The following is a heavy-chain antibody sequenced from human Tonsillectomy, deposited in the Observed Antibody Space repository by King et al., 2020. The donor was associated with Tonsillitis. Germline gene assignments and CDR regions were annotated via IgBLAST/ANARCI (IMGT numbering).Heavy chain of an antibody. CDR2: ISGSGGST. Sequence: VQLVESGGGLVQPGGSLRLSCAASGFTFSSYAMSWVRQAPGKGLEWVSAISGSGGSTYYADSVKGRFTISRDNSKNTLYLQMNSLRAEDTAVYYCAKVEGQINYYYDSSGYFDYWGQGTLVTVSS. CDR1: GFTFSSYA. CDR3: AKVEGQINYYYDSSGYFDY. V-gene: IGHV3-23*04. D-gene: IGHD3-22*01. J-gene: IGHJ4*02.